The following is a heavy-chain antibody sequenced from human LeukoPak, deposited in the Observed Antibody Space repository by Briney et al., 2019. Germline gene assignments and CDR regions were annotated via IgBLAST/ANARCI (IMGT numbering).Heavy chain of an antibody. Sequence: SETLSLTCAVYGGSFSGYYWSWIRQPPKKGLEWIAEIIHSGSTNYNPSLKSRVTISLDTSKNQISLNVISVIAADTAVYYCARGRGIAEVGIRYWGQGTLVTVSS. J-gene: IGHJ4*02. CDR1: GGSFSGYY. V-gene: IGHV4-34*01. D-gene: IGHD6-13*01. CDR3: ARGRGIAEVGIRY. CDR2: IIHSGST.